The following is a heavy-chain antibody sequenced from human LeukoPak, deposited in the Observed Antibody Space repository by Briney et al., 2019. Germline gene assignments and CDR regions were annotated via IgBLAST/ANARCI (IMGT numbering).Heavy chain of an antibody. Sequence: ASVKVSFKASGGTFSSCAISWVRQAPGQGLEWMGGIIPIFGTANYAQKFQGRVTITADESTSTAYMELSSLRSEDTAVYYCARGGYCSSTSCYESWFDPWGQGTLVTVSS. J-gene: IGHJ5*02. CDR3: ARGGYCSSTSCYESWFDP. CDR2: IIPIFGTA. V-gene: IGHV1-69*13. D-gene: IGHD2-2*01. CDR1: GGTFSSCA.